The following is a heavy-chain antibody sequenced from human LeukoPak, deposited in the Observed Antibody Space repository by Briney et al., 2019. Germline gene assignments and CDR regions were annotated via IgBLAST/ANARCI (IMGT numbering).Heavy chain of an antibody. Sequence: GGSLRLSCAASGFTFSSYAMSWVRQAPGKGLEWVSAISGSGGSTYYADSVKGRFTISRDNSKNTLYLQMNSLRAEDTAVYYCARGYYYDSSGLRNDAFDIWGQGTMVTVSS. CDR2: ISGSGGST. V-gene: IGHV3-23*01. J-gene: IGHJ3*02. CDR1: GFTFSSYA. CDR3: ARGYYYDSSGLRNDAFDI. D-gene: IGHD3-22*01.